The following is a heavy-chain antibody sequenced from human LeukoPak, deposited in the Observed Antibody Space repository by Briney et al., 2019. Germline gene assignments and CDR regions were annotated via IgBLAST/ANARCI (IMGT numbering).Heavy chain of an antibody. CDR3: ARDSAGNDY. J-gene: IGHJ4*02. CDR1: GFTFSSYA. CDR2: IKQDGSEK. V-gene: IGHV3-7*01. Sequence: GGSLRLSCAASGFTFSSYAMSWVHQAPGKGLEWVANIKQDGSEKYYVDSVKGRFTISRDNAKNSLYLQMNSLRAEDTAMYYCARDSAGNDYWGQGTLVTVSS. D-gene: IGHD6-13*01.